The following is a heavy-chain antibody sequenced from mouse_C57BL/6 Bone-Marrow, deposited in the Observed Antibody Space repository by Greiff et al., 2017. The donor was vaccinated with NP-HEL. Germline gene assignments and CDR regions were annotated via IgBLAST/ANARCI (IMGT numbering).Heavy chain of an antibody. J-gene: IGHJ1*03. D-gene: IGHD2-1*01. CDR3: ARMGGNYTSYWYFDV. CDR1: GFNIKDYY. V-gene: IGHV14-2*01. CDR2: IDPEDGET. Sequence: EVQLQQSGAELVKPGASVKLSCTASGFNIKDYYMHWVKQRTEQGLEWIGRIDPEDGETKYAPKFQGKATLTADTSSNTAYLQLSSLTSEDTAVYYGARMGGNYTSYWYFDVWGTGTTVTVSS.